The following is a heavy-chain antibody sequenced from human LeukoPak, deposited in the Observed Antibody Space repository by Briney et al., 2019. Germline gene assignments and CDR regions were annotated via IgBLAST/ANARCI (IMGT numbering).Heavy chain of an antibody. Sequence: ASVKVSCKASGYTFTTYYIHWVRQAPGQGLEWMGITNPSGGSTSYAHKFQGRVTMTRDMSTSTAYMELSSLTSEDTAMYYCARGPHYHDSSGYSRHYAYHMDVWGEGTTVTISS. J-gene: IGHJ6*03. V-gene: IGHV1-46*01. CDR1: GYTFTTYY. D-gene: IGHD3-22*01. CDR3: ARGPHYHDSSGYSRHYAYHMDV. CDR2: TNPSGGST.